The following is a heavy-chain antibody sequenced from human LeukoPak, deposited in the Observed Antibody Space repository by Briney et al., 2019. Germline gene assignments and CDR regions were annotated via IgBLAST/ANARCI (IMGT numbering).Heavy chain of an antibody. CDR3: ASGVRGYSYGYGMDV. J-gene: IGHJ6*04. CDR2: INPSGGST. Sequence: ASVKVSCKASGYTFTSYYMHWVRQAPGQGLEWMGIINPSGGSTSYAQKFQGRVTMTRDTSTSTVYMEQSSLRSEDTAVYYCASGVRGYSYGYGMDVWGKGTTVTVSS. V-gene: IGHV1-46*01. CDR1: GYTFTSYY. D-gene: IGHD5-18*01.